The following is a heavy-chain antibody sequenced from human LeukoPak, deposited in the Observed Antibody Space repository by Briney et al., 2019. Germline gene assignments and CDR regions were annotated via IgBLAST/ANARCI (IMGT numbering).Heavy chain of an antibody. V-gene: IGHV4-61*02. Sequence: PSETLSLTCTVSGGSISSGSYYWSWIRQPAGKGLEWIGRIYTSGSTNYNPSLKSRVTISVDTSKNQFSLKLSPVTAADTAVYYCARDQEAYCSSTSCYEYSYYMDVWGKGTTVTISS. CDR3: ARDQEAYCSSTSCYEYSYYMDV. D-gene: IGHD2-2*01. J-gene: IGHJ6*03. CDR2: IYTSGST. CDR1: GGSISSGSYY.